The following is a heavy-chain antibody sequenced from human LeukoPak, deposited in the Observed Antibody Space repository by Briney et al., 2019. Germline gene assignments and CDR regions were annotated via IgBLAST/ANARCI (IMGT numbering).Heavy chain of an antibody. CDR1: GDSISSYY. CDR3: ARGTTTGPWYFDL. CDR2: IYNSGTT. D-gene: IGHD1-14*01. Sequence: SETLSLTCTVSGDSISSYYWSWIRQPAGKGLEWIGRIYNSGTTNYNPSLRGRVTMSLDTSKNQFSLKLNPVTAADTAVYYCARGTTTGPWYFDLWGRGTLVTVSS. V-gene: IGHV4-4*07. J-gene: IGHJ2*01.